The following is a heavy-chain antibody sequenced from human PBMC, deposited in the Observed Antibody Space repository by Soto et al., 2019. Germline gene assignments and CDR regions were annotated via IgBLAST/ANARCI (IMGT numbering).Heavy chain of an antibody. J-gene: IGHJ5*02. D-gene: IGHD6-13*01. CDR2: ISSSSSTI. CDR3: ARDRQQREVGWFDP. Sequence: PVGSLRLSCAASGFTFSSYSMNWVRQAPGKGLEWVSYISSSSSTIYYADSVKGRFTISRDNAKNSLYLQMNSLRDEDTAVYYCARDRQQREVGWFDPWGQGTLVTVSS. V-gene: IGHV3-48*02. CDR1: GFTFSSYS.